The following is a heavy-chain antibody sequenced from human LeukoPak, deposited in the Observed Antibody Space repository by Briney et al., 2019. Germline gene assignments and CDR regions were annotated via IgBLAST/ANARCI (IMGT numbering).Heavy chain of an antibody. CDR2: IYYNGSV. Sequence: PSETLSLTCTVSGDSINGHYWSWIRQPPGKGLEWIGYIYYNGSVNYDPSLKSRVTMSVDTSKNQCFLKLNSVTAADTAVYYCARGRRDPLWGRGTLVTVSS. CDR1: GDSINGHY. V-gene: IGHV4-59*11. D-gene: IGHD5-24*01. CDR3: ARGRRDPL. J-gene: IGHJ2*01.